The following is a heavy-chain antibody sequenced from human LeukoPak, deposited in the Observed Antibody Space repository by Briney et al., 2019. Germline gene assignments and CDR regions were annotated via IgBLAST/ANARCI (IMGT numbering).Heavy chain of an antibody. J-gene: IGHJ5*02. Sequence: SETLSLTCAVTGYSISYGYYWGWIRQPPGKGLEWIGSIYHSGGTYYNPSLKSRVTISVDTSKNQFSLNLGSVTAADTAVYYCARDLRSGSYLNWFDPWGQGTLATVSS. CDR3: ARDLRSGSYLNWFDP. CDR1: GYSISYGYY. V-gene: IGHV4-38-2*02. D-gene: IGHD3-10*01. CDR2: IYHSGGT.